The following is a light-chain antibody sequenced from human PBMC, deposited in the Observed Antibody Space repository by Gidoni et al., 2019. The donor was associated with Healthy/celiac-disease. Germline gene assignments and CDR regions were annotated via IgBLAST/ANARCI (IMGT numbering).Light chain of an antibody. V-gene: IGKV3-11*01. J-gene: IGKJ4*01. Sequence: EIVLTQSPATLSLSPGERATLSCRASQSVSSYLAWYQPKPGQAPRLLIYDASNRATGIPARFIGCESGTDFTLTISSLEPDDFAVYYCQQRSNWPPLTFGGGTKVEIK. CDR1: QSVSSY. CDR3: QQRSNWPPLT. CDR2: DAS.